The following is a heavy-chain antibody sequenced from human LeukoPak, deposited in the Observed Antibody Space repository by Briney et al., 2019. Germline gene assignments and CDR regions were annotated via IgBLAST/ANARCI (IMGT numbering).Heavy chain of an antibody. CDR3: AHRPGKNYFDY. D-gene: IGHD3-10*01. CDR1: GFSLSTSGVG. V-gene: IGHV2-5*02. CDR2: IFWDDDK. Sequence: SGPTLVNHTQTLTLTCTFSGFSLSTSGVGVGWVRQPPGKALEWLALIFWDDDKRYSPSLKSGLTITKDTSKNQVVLTMTNMDPVDTATYYCAHRPGKNYFDYWGQGALVTVSS. J-gene: IGHJ4*02.